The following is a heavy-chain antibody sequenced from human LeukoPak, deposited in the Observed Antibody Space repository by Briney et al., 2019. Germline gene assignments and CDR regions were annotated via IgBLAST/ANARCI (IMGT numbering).Heavy chain of an antibody. CDR3: ARVVAARYHGYYYGMDV. CDR1: GGSISSGDYY. D-gene: IGHD3-10*01. Sequence: SETLSLTCTVSGGSISSGDYYWSWIRQPPGKGLEWIGYIYYSGSTCYNPSLKSRVTISVDTSKNQFSLKLSSVTAADTAVYYCARVVAARYHGYYYGMDVWGQGTTVTVSS. V-gene: IGHV4-30-4*01. J-gene: IGHJ6*02. CDR2: IYYSGST.